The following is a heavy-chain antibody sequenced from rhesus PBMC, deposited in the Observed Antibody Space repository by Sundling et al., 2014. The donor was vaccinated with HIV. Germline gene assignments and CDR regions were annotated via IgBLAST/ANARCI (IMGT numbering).Heavy chain of an antibody. D-gene: IGHD1-1*01. V-gene: IGHV4-173*01. CDR3: AREGRTWNYGYGLES. CDR1: SGSISSYY. CDR2: ISGSGGST. Sequence: QVQLQESGPGLVKPSETLSLTCAVSSGSISSYYWSWIHQAPGKGLEWIGRISGSGGSTDYNPSLKSRVTISTETSKNQFSLKLTSVTAADTAVYYCAREGRTWNYGYGLESWGQGVSSPSPQ. J-gene: IGHJ6*01.